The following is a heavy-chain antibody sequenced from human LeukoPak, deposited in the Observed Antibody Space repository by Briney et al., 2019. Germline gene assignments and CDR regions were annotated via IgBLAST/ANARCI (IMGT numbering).Heavy chain of an antibody. Sequence: SETLSLTCAVSGYSISSGYYWGWIRQPPGKGLEWIGSIYHSGSTYYNPSLKSRVTISVDTSKNQFSLKLSSVTAADTAVYYCASVDSSGYYYNNGPFDYWGQGTLVTVSS. V-gene: IGHV4-38-2*01. D-gene: IGHD3-22*01. CDR1: GYSISSGYY. J-gene: IGHJ4*02. CDR3: ASVDSSGYYYNNGPFDY. CDR2: IYHSGST.